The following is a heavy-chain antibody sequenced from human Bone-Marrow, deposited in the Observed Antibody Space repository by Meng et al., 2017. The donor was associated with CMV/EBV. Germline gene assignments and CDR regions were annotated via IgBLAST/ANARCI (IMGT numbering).Heavy chain of an antibody. CDR1: GYSVSSNSAA. V-gene: IGHV6-1*01. CDR3: ARDSSRRKTGYSSGWSAPYYFDY. Sequence: SCAISGYSVSSNSAAWNWIRQSPSRGLEWLGRTYYRSKWCNDYAVSVKSRITINPDTSKNQFSLQLNSVTPEDTAVYYCARDSSRRKTGYSSGWSAPYYFDYWGQGTLVTVAS. D-gene: IGHD6-19*01. CDR2: TYYRSKWCN. J-gene: IGHJ4*02.